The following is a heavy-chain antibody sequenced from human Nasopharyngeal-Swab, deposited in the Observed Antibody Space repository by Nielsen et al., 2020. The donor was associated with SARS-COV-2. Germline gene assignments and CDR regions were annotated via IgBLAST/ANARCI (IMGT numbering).Heavy chain of an antibody. J-gene: IGHJ6*02. CDR2: VYYSGST. V-gene: IGHV4-39*01. D-gene: IGHD4-17*01. Sequence: SRQCPGQGLEWIGSVYYSGSTYYNPSLKRRVTISVDTSKNQFSLKLSSVTAADTAVYYCARRRLRLSYYYYGMDVWGQGTTVTVSS. CDR3: ARRRLRLSYYYYGMDV.